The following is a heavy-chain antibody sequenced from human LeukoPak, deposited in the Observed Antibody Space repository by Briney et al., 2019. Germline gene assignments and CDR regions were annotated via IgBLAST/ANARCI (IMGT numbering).Heavy chain of an antibody. CDR1: AVSISSYY. D-gene: IGHD2-2*01. Sequence: PSETLSLTCTVSAVSISSYYWSWLRQPAGKRLEWIGRLYSSGSTNYNPSLKSRVTMSVDTSKNQFSLKLSSVTAAETAGYYCARDRIVVVRAANNGFDPWGQGTLVTVFS. V-gene: IGHV4-4*07. J-gene: IGHJ5*02. CDR3: ARDRIVVVRAANNGFDP. CDR2: LYSSGST.